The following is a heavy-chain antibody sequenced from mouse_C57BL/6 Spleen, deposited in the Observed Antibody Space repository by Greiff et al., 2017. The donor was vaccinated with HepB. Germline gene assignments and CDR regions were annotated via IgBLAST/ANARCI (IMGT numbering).Heavy chain of an antibody. CDR3: ARWLRLHGMDY. J-gene: IGHJ4*01. V-gene: IGHV1-80*01. Sequence: QVQLKESGAELVKPGASVKISCKASGYAFSSYWMNWVKQRPGKGLEWIGKIYPGDGATNYNGKFKGKATLTADKSSSTAYMQLSRLTSEDSAVYSCARWLRLHGMDYWGQGTSVTVSS. CDR2: IYPGDGAT. CDR1: GYAFSSYW. D-gene: IGHD3-2*02.